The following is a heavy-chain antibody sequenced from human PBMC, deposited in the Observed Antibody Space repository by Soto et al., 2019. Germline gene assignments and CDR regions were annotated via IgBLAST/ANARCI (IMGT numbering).Heavy chain of an antibody. D-gene: IGHD7-27*01. Sequence: QITLKESGPTLVKPTQTLTLTCTFSGFSLSTSGVGVGWIRQPPGKALEWLALIYWDDDKRYSPSLKSRLTIPKDTSKNQVVLTMTNMAPVDTATYYCAHSLIPNWGSRGAFDYWGQGTLVTVSS. CDR3: AHSLIPNWGSRGAFDY. CDR2: IYWDDDK. V-gene: IGHV2-5*02. J-gene: IGHJ4*02. CDR1: GFSLSTSGVG.